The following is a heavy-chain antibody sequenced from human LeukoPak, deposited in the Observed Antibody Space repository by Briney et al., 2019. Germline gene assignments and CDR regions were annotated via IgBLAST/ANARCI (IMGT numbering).Heavy chain of an antibody. CDR3: AKGVSSPLYYFDY. J-gene: IGHJ4*02. CDR1: GFRFGSHA. CDR2: IDASAENT. Sequence: PGGSLRLSCAASGFRFGSHAMSWVRQAPGKGPDWVSVIDASAENTYYADSVKGRFTISRDNSKNTLYLQMNSLRAEDTAVYFCAKGVSSPLYYFDYWGQGALVTVSS. D-gene: IGHD6-13*01. V-gene: IGHV3-23*01.